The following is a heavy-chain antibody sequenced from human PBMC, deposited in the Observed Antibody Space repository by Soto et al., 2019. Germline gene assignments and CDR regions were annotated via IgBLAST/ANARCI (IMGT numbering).Heavy chain of an antibody. CDR3: ARGRIRGFGELSSNYCYMDV. J-gene: IGHJ6*03. Sequence: QVQLQQWGAGLLKPSETLSLTCAVYGGSFSGYYWSWIRQPPGKGLEWIGEINHSGSTNYNPSLKSRVTISVDTSKNQFSLKLSSVTAADTAVYYCARGRIRGFGELSSNYCYMDVWGKGTTVTVSS. CDR1: GGSFSGYY. V-gene: IGHV4-34*01. D-gene: IGHD3-10*01. CDR2: INHSGST.